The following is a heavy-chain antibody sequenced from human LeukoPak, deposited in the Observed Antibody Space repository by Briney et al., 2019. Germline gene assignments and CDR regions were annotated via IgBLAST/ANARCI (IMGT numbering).Heavy chain of an antibody. Sequence: PGGSLRLSCAASGFTFSSYAMSWVRQAPARGLEWVSSLRGGGETFYADSVKGRFTLSRDESRNTVYLQMNNLRVEDTAVYFCAKASWVSSADAVLWGQGTPVTVSS. J-gene: IGHJ4*02. CDR2: LRGGGET. D-gene: IGHD3-16*01. CDR3: AKASWVSSADAVL. V-gene: IGHV3-23*01. CDR1: GFTFSSYA.